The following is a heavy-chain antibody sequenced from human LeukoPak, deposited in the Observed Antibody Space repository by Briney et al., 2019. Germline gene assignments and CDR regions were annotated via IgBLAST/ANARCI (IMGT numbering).Heavy chain of an antibody. J-gene: IGHJ4*02. D-gene: IGHD6-19*01. Sequence: SVKVSCKASGGTFSSYAISWVRQAPGQGLEWMGRIIPILGIANYAQKFQGRVTITADKSTSTAYMELSSLRSEDTAVYYCARALRGWPLDYWGQGTLVTVSS. CDR2: IIPILGIA. V-gene: IGHV1-69*04. CDR3: ARALRGWPLDY. CDR1: GGTFSSYA.